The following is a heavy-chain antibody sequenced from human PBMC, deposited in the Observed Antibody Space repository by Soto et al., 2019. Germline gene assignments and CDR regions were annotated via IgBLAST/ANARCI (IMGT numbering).Heavy chain of an antibody. Sequence: EVQLLESGGGLVQPGGSLRLSCVASGFTFSSYAMSWVRQAPGKGLEWVSAISGSGGSTYYADSVKGRFTISRDNSKNTLYLQMNSLRAEDTAVYYCANGYGDYGERDAFDIWGQGTMVTVSS. D-gene: IGHD4-17*01. CDR2: ISGSGGST. CDR3: ANGYGDYGERDAFDI. V-gene: IGHV3-23*01. J-gene: IGHJ3*02. CDR1: GFTFSSYA.